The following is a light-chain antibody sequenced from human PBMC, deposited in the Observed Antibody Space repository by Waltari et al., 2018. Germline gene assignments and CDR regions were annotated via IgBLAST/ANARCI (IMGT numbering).Light chain of an antibody. CDR1: SIDVGSYNL. CDR3: CSYAGSNTWV. J-gene: IGLJ3*02. CDR2: EGS. V-gene: IGLV2-23*01. Sequence: QSALTQPASVSGSPGQSITISCTGTSIDVGSYNLVSWYQHHPGKAPKLMIYEGSKRPSGVSNRFSGSKSGNTASLTISGLQAEDEADYYCCSYAGSNTWVFGEGTKLTVL.